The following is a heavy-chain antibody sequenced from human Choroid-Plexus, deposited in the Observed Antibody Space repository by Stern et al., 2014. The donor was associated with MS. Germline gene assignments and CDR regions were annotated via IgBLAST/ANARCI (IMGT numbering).Heavy chain of an antibody. V-gene: IGHV3-23*04. CDR3: AKWPHHIAVAGTRYFQH. D-gene: IGHD6-19*01. CDR2: ISGRCGPT. J-gene: IGHJ1*01. Sequence: EDQLVESGGGLVQPGGSLRLSCAASGFSFSTYAMSWVRQTPGKGLQWVSVISGRCGPTCYADSLKGRFTISRDNSKNTLYLQMDSLRADDTAVYYCAKWPHHIAVAGTRYFQHWGQGTLVTVSS. CDR1: GFSFSTYA.